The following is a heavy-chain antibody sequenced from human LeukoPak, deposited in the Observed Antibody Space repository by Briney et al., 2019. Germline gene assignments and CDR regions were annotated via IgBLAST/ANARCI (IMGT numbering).Heavy chain of an antibody. V-gene: IGHV3-23*01. CDR3: AKVGSYSDYFNPTD. J-gene: IGHJ4*02. CDR1: GFTFNNYG. CDR2: VSGNGGST. D-gene: IGHD4-11*01. Sequence: PGGSLRLSCAASGFTFNNYGMSWVRQAPGKGLEWVSVVSGNGGSTYYADSVKGRFTISRDNSKNTLYLQMNSLRDEDTAVYYCAKVGSYSDYFNPTDWGQGTLVTVSS.